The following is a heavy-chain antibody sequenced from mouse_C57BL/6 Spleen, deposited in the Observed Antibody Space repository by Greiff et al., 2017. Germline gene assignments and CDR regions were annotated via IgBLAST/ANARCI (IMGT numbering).Heavy chain of an antibody. CDR3: ARSRPAVVYFDY. D-gene: IGHD1-1*01. CDR1: GYTFTSYD. J-gene: IGHJ2*01. V-gene: IGHV1-85*01. Sequence: QVQLQQSGPELVKPGASVKLSCKASGYTFTSYDINWVKQRPGQGLAWIGWIYPRDGSTTYNEKFKGKATLTVDTSSSTAYMELHSLTSEDSAVYFCARSRPAVVYFDYWGQGTTLTVSS. CDR2: IYPRDGST.